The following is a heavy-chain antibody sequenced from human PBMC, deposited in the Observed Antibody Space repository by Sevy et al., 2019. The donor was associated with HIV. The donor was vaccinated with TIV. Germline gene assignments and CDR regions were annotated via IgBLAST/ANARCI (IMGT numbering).Heavy chain of an antibody. D-gene: IGHD6-13*01. CDR1: GFTVNTYA. Sequence: GGSLRLSCAVSGFTVNTYAMSWVRQAPGKGLEWVAVINNSGGSTDYADSVSGGVSISRDNPNVYLEMNSLRVEDTAVYYCVKERVGYISSWYYFDYWGQGTLVTVSS. CDR3: VKERVGYISSWYYFDY. CDR2: INNSGGST. V-gene: IGHV3-23*01. J-gene: IGHJ4*02.